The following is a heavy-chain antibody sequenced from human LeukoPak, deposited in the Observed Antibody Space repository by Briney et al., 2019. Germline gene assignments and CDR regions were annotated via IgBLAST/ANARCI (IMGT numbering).Heavy chain of an antibody. CDR1: GYTFSNFG. Sequence: ASVRVSCKTSGYTFSNFGINWVRQAPGQGLEWMGWISGNNDNPNYGQKFQGRFTVTTDSSTSTAYMELRNLRFDDTAVYYCARDGASTDDYWGQGTLVTVSS. CDR3: ARDGASTDDY. CDR2: ISGNNDNP. D-gene: IGHD2-2*01. J-gene: IGHJ4*02. V-gene: IGHV1-18*01.